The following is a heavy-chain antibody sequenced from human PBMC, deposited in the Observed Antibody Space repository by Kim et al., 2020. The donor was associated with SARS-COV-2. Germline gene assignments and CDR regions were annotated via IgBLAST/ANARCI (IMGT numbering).Heavy chain of an antibody. CDR2: IYYSGST. V-gene: IGHV4-39*01. CDR1: GGSISSSSYY. J-gene: IGHJ4*02. Sequence: SETLSLTCTVSGGSISSSSYYWGWIRQPPGKGLEWIGSIYYSGSTYYNPSLKSRVTISVDTSKNQFSLKLSSVTAADTAVYYCARHLVGYYFGGRVEFDYWGQGTLVTVSS. D-gene: IGHD3-22*01. CDR3: ARHLVGYYFGGRVEFDY.